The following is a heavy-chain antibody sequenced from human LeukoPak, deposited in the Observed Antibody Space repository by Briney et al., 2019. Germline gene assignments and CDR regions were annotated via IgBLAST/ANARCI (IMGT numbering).Heavy chain of an antibody. J-gene: IGHJ4*02. V-gene: IGHV3-30-3*01. CDR3: ARDTYYGDYYFDY. D-gene: IGHD4-17*01. CDR2: ISYDGGNK. CDR1: GFTFSSYA. Sequence: GGSLRLSCAASGFTFSSYAMHWVRQAPGKGLEWVAVISYDGGNKYYADSVKGRFTISRDNSKNTLYLQMNSLRAEDTAVYYCARDTYYGDYYFDYWGQGTLVTVSS.